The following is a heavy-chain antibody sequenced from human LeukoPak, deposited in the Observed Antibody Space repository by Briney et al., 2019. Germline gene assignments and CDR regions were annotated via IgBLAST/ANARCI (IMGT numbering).Heavy chain of an antibody. CDR3: AREGGYSNYWYYYYYMDV. Sequence: ASVKVSCKASGYTFTGYYMHWVRQAPGQGLEWMGWINPNSGGTNYAQKFQGRVTMTRDTSISTAYMELSRLRSDDTAVYYCAREGGYSNYWYYYYYMDVWGKGTTVTVSS. CDR2: INPNSGGT. J-gene: IGHJ6*03. CDR1: GYTFTGYY. D-gene: IGHD4-11*01. V-gene: IGHV1-2*02.